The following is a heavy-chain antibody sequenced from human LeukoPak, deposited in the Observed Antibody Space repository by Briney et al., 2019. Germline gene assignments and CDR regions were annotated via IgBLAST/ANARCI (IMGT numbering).Heavy chain of an antibody. V-gene: IGHV3-53*01. CDR3: TKATQSAAGYFQH. D-gene: IGHD6-13*01. J-gene: IGHJ1*01. CDR1: GFTVSSSY. Sequence: PGGSLRLSCAASGFTVSSSYMNWVRQAPGRGLEWVSLVYDDGRTYYADSVKGRFTVSRDNSRNTLYLQVNSLKAEDTAVYYCTKATQSAAGYFQHWGQGTLVTVSS. CDR2: VYDDGRT.